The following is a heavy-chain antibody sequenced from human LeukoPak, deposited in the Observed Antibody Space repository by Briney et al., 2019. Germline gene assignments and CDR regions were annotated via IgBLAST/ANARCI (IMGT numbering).Heavy chain of an antibody. CDR1: GFTFSRSW. CDR3: AREVYVRGGFPTCYYYFYMDV. J-gene: IGHJ6*03. CDR2: IKQDGSEK. V-gene: IGHV3-7*01. D-gene: IGHD3-10*02. Sequence: QPGGSLRLSCAASGFTFSRSWMNWVRQAPGKGLEWVANIKQDGSEKYYVDSVKGRFTISRDDAKNSLYLQMNSLRAEDTAVYYCAREVYVRGGFPTCYYYFYMDVWGKGTTVTVSS.